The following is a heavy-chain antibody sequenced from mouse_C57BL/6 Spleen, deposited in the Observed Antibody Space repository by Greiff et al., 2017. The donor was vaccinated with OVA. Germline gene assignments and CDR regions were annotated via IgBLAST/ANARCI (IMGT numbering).Heavy chain of an antibody. V-gene: IGHV1-81*01. CDR1: GYTFTSYG. CDR3: ARYDYHYFDY. Sequence: VQGVESGAELARPGASVKLSCTASGYTFTSYGISWVKQRTGQGLEWIGEIYPRSGNTYYNEKFKGKATLTADKSSSTAYMELRSLTSEDSAVYFCARYDYHYFDYWGQGTTLTVSS. J-gene: IGHJ2*01. D-gene: IGHD2-4*01. CDR2: IYPRSGNT.